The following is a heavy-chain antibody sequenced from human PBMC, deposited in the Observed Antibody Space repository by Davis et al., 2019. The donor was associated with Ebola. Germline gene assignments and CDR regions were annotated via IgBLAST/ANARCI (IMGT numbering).Heavy chain of an antibody. J-gene: IGHJ6*03. Sequence: PSETLSLTCTVSGGSISSHYWSWIRQPPGKGLEWIGEINHSGSTNYNPSLKSRVTISVDTSKNQFSLKLSSVTAADTAVYYCARGTRGDFWSGYSYYYYYMDVWGKGTTVTASS. CDR3: ARGTRGDFWSGYSYYYYYMDV. V-gene: IGHV4-34*01. CDR1: GGSISSHY. D-gene: IGHD3-3*01. CDR2: INHSGST.